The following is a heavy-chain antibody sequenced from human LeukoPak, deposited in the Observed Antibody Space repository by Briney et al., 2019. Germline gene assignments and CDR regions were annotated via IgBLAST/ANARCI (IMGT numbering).Heavy chain of an antibody. CDR1: GFTFSNYG. V-gene: IGHV3-21*04. CDR2: ISVSGFT. Sequence: GGTLRLSCAVSGFTFSNYGMNWVRQAPGKGLEWVSGISVSGFTYYADSVKGRFTMSRDNARNSVFLQMASLRAEDTGVYYCASWAGTAAGFSGPFDYWGLGTLVTVSS. D-gene: IGHD6-13*01. J-gene: IGHJ4*02. CDR3: ASWAGTAAGFSGPFDY.